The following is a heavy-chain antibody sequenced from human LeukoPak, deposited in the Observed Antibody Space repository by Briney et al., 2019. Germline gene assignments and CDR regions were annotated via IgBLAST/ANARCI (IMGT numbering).Heavy chain of an antibody. CDR3: ATAITMIVVVIPGY. CDR2: INPNSGGT. CDR1: GYTFTSYG. J-gene: IGHJ4*02. V-gene: IGHV1-2*02. D-gene: IGHD3-22*01. Sequence: ASVKVSCKASGYTFTSYGIIWVRQAPGQGVEWMGWINPNSGGTNYAQKFQGRVIMTRDTSISTAYMELSRLRSDDTAVYYCATAITMIVVVIPGYWGQGTLVTVSS.